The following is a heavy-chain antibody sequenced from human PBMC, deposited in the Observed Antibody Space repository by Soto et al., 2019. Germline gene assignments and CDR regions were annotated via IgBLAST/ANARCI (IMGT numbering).Heavy chain of an antibody. CDR2: ISTYNGNT. CDR3: ARNGYRHGYNPYAFDI. D-gene: IGHD5-12*01. J-gene: IGHJ3*02. CDR1: GYTFTSYD. Sequence: QVQLVQSGAEVKKPGASVKVSCKASGYTFTSYDISWVRQAPGQGLEWLGWISTYNGNTNYAQRLQGRVTLTTDTSTSTAYMELRSLRSDDTAVYYCARNGYRHGYNPYAFDIWGQGTMVTVSS. V-gene: IGHV1-18*01.